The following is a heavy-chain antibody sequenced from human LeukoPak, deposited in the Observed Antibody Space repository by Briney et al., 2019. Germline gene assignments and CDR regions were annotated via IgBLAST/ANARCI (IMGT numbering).Heavy chain of an antibody. CDR3: AKYSSSSNYYYGMDV. Sequence: GGSLRLSCVASGFTFSSSVMSWVRQAPGKGLERVALISNDGTNEYYGDSVKGRFTISRDNSKNTLYLQMNSLRGEDTAVYYCAKYSSSSNYYYGMDVWGQGTTVTVSS. CDR2: ISNDGTNE. CDR1: GFTFSSSV. V-gene: IGHV3-30*18. J-gene: IGHJ6*02. D-gene: IGHD6-6*01.